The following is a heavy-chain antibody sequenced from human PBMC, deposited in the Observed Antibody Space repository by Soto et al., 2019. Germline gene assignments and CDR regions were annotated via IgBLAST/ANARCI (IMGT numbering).Heavy chain of an antibody. CDR3: ASRVSDYFHY. V-gene: IGHV4-30-2*01. J-gene: IGHJ4*02. CDR1: GGSISSGGFS. Sequence: QLQLQESGSRLVKASQTLSLTCAVSGGSISSGGFSCNWIRQPPGKGLEWIGYIYHSGSTYFNPSLQSRDTMSEDRTTNQLSLKLSSVTAADTAVYYWASRVSDYFHYWGQAPPVTVSS. CDR2: IYHSGST. D-gene: IGHD6-19*01.